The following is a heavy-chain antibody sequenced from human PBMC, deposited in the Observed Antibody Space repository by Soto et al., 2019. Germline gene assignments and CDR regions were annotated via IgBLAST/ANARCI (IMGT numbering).Heavy chain of an antibody. V-gene: IGHV3-33*01. CDR2: IWYDGSNK. D-gene: IGHD6-19*01. CDR3: ARDPVAGVYYFDY. CDR1: GFTFSSYG. Sequence: QVQLVESGGGVVQPGRSLRLSCAASGFTFSSYGMHWVRQAPGKGLEWVAVIWYDGSNKYYADSVKDRFTISRDNSKNTLYLQMNSLRAEDTAVYYCARDPVAGVYYFDYWGQGTLVTVSS. J-gene: IGHJ4*02.